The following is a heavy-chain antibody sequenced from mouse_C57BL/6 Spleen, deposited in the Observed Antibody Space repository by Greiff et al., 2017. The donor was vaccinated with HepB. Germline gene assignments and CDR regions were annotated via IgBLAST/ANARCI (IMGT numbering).Heavy chain of an antibody. CDR3: ARRANWDGDY. V-gene: IGHV1-42*01. CDR1: GYSFTGYY. D-gene: IGHD4-1*01. CDR2: INPSTGGT. J-gene: IGHJ2*01. Sequence: EVQVVESGPELVKPGASVKISCKASGYSFTGYYMNWVKQSPEKSLEWIGEINPSTGGTTYNQKFKAKATLTVDKSSSTAYMQLKSLTSEDSAVYYCARRANWDGDYWGQGTTLTVSS.